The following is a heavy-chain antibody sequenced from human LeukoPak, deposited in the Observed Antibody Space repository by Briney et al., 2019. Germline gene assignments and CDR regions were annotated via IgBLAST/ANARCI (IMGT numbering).Heavy chain of an antibody. CDR1: GVSISTISYY. D-gene: IGHD2-2*01. CDR2: IYYTGTT. V-gene: IGHV4-39*01. CDR3: TRLPDCSSTSCYAVEY. Sequence: SETLSLTCTVSGVSISTISYYWGWIRQSPGKGLEWIGSIYYTGTTFYNPSLTSRVTISVDTSKNQFSLKLSSVAAADTAVYYCTRLPDCSSTSCYAVEYWGQGTLVTVSS. J-gene: IGHJ4*02.